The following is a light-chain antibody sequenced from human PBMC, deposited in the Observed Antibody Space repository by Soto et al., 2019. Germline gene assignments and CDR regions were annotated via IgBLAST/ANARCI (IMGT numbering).Light chain of an antibody. V-gene: IGLV1-40*01. Sequence: QSALTQPPSVSGAPGQRVTIACTGITSNSGTAFDVHWCRHFPGSAPKLLLSGSSDRPSGVPDRFSASKSGTSASLTITGLQPDDEAEYYCQTSDSGLLGLVFGTGTKVTVL. J-gene: IGLJ1*01. CDR3: QTSDSGLLGLV. CDR2: GSS. CDR1: TSNSGTAFD.